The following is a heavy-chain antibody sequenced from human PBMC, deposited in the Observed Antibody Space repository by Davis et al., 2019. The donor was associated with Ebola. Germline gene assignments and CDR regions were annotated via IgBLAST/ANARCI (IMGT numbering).Heavy chain of an antibody. J-gene: IGHJ4*02. V-gene: IGHV3-66*01. CDR2: IYSGGST. Sequence: GESLKISCAASGFTVSSNYTSCVRQAPGKGLEWVSVIYSGGSTYYADSVKGRFTISRDNSKNTLYLQMNSLRAEDTAVDYCARAVYDFWSGHFDYWGQGTLVTVSS. D-gene: IGHD3-3*01. CDR1: GFTVSSNY. CDR3: ARAVYDFWSGHFDY.